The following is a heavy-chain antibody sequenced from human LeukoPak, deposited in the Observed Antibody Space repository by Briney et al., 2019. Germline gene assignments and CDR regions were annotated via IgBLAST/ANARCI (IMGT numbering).Heavy chain of an antibody. CDR2: IYTSGST. V-gene: IGHV4-4*07. D-gene: IGHD3-22*01. CDR1: GGSISSYY. J-gene: IGHJ3*01. CDR3: ARAYDSSGSPLAVV. Sequence: SETLSLTCTVSGGSISSYYWSWIRQPAGKGLEWIGRIYTSGSTNYNPSLKSRVTMSVDTSKNQFSLKLSSVTAADTAVYYCARAYDSSGSPLAVVWGQGTMVTVSS.